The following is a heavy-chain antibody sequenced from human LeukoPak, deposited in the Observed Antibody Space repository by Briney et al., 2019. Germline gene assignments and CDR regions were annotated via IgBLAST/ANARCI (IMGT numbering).Heavy chain of an antibody. D-gene: IGHD6-19*01. CDR1: GFTFSDYY. J-gene: IGHJ4*02. CDR3: ANSGYSSGWYVLSYFDY. V-gene: IGHV3-11*01. CDR2: ISSSGSTI. Sequence: GGSLRLSCAASGFTFSDYYMSWIRQAPGKGLEWVSYISSSGSTIYYADSVKGRFTISRDNSKNTLYLQMNSLRAEDTAVYYCANSGYSSGWYVLSYFDYWGQGTLVTVSS.